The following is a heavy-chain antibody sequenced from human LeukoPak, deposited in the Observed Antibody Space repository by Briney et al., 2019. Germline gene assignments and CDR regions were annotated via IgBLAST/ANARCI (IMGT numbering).Heavy chain of an antibody. D-gene: IGHD3-22*01. J-gene: IGHJ4*02. CDR1: GFTFDDYA. CDR2: ISWNSGSI. CDR3: AKDISRHYYDSSGYFF. V-gene: IGHV3-9*01. Sequence: PGGSLRLSCAASGFTFDDYAMHWVRQAPGKGLEWVSGISWNSGSIGYADSVKGRFTISRDNAKNSLYLQMDSLRAEDTALYYCAKDISRHYYDSSGYFFWGQGTLVTVSS.